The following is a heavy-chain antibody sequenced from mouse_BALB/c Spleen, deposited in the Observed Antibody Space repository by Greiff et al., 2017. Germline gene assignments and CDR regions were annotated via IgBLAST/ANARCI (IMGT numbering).Heavy chain of an antibody. CDR2: ISSGSSTI. CDR3: ARSGYGNYDFAY. D-gene: IGHD2-10*02. Sequence: EVQRVESGGGLVQPGGSRKLSCAASGFTFSSFGMHWVRQAPEKGLEWVAYISSGSSTIYYADTVKGRFTISRDNPKNTLFLQMTSLRSEDTAMYYCARSGYGNYDFAYWGQGTLVTVSA. CDR1: GFTFSSFG. J-gene: IGHJ3*01. V-gene: IGHV5-17*02.